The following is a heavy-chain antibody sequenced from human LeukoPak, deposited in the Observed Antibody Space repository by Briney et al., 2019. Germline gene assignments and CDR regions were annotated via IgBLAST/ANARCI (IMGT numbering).Heavy chain of an antibody. J-gene: IGHJ4*02. CDR1: GFTFSSYE. CDR2: ISSSGSTI. D-gene: IGHD3-22*01. V-gene: IGHV3-48*03. Sequence: GGSLRLSCAASGFTFSSYEMNWVRQAPGKGLEWVSYISSSGSTIYYADSVKGRFTISRDNAKNSLYLQMNSLRAEDTAVYYCARDKGNYYYDSSGTIDYWGQGTLVTVSS. CDR3: ARDKGNYYYDSSGTIDY.